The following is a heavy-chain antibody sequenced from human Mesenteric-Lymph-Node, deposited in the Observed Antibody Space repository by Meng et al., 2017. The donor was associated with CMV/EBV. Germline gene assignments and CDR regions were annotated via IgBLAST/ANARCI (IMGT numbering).Heavy chain of an antibody. Sequence: GESLKISCAASGFTFSSYAMSWVRQAPGKGLEWVSAISGSGGSTYYADSVKGRFTSSRDNSKNTLYLQMNSLRVDDTAVYYCATSSSHGYYYYGMDVWGQGTTVTVSS. J-gene: IGHJ6*02. V-gene: IGHV3-23*01. CDR1: GFTFSSYA. D-gene: IGHD5-18*01. CDR3: ATSSSHGYYYYGMDV. CDR2: ISGSGGST.